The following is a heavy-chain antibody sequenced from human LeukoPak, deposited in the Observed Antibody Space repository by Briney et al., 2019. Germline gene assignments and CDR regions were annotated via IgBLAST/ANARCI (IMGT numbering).Heavy chain of an antibody. J-gene: IGHJ4*02. Sequence: GGSLTLSCACSGCTFINQRINWVRQAPGKGLEWVAYISRRRSSKHYAHSVQGRLIISSDNANNSQYLQMSSLRDEDTAVYYWVREDPSEYGSIDYWGQGTLVTVSS. V-gene: IGHV3-48*02. CDR3: VREDPSEYGSIDY. D-gene: IGHD3-10*01. CDR2: ISRRRSSK. CDR1: GCTFINQR.